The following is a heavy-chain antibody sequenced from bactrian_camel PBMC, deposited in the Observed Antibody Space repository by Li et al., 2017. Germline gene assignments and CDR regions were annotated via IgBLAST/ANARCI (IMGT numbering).Heavy chain of an antibody. V-gene: IGHV3S26*01. J-gene: IGHJ4*01. CDR1: GHTASNYC. CDR2: IDSDGNT. Sequence: QVQLVESGGGSAQVGGSLRLSCEVSGHTASNYCMAWFRQASGEEREGVATIDSDGNTSYADAVKGRFTIPKDNAKNTLYLQMNTLKPEDTALYYCAAGSMSWADTAYKYWGQGTQVTVS. CDR3: AAGSMSWADTAYKY. D-gene: IGHD5*01.